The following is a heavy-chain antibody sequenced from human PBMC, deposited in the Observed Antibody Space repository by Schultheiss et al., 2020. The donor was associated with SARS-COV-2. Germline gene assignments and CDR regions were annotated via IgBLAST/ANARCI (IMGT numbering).Heavy chain of an antibody. CDR3: ARPTYGSGSYYLD. V-gene: IGHV5-51*01. Sequence: GGSLRLSCKGSGYSFTSYWIGWVRQMPGKGLEWMGIIYPGDSDTRYSPSFQGQVTISADKSISTAYLQWSSLKASDTAMYYCARPTYGSGSYYLDWGQGTLVTVSS. J-gene: IGHJ4*02. CDR1: GYSFTSYW. D-gene: IGHD3-10*01. CDR2: IYPGDSDT.